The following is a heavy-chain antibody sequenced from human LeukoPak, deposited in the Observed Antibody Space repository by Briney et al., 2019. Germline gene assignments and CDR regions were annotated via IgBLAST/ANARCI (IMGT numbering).Heavy chain of an antibody. CDR1: GGSVSSGSYY. D-gene: IGHD3-10*01. CDR3: ARGSRRFGAYYYGMDV. Sequence: SETLSLTCTVSGGSVSSGSYYWSWIRQPPGKGLEWIGYIYYSGSTNYNPSLKSRVTISVDTSKNQFSLKLSSVTAADTAVYYCARGSRRFGAYYYGMDVWGQGTTVTVSS. J-gene: IGHJ6*02. CDR2: IYYSGST. V-gene: IGHV4-61*01.